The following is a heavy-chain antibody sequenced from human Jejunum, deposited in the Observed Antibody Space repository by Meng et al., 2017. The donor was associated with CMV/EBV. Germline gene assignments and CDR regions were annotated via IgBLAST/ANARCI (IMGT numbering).Heavy chain of an antibody. Sequence: CAAAGLTVSTNYMNWVRQATGKGLEWVSVIYTSGNTYYADSVKGRFTISRDSSTNTAYLQMNSLRNEDTAVYYCAKGGFGRPLDYWGHGTLVTVSS. CDR1: GLTVSTNY. J-gene: IGHJ4*01. V-gene: IGHV3-53*01. CDR3: AKGGFGRPLDY. D-gene: IGHD3-10*01. CDR2: IYTSGNT.